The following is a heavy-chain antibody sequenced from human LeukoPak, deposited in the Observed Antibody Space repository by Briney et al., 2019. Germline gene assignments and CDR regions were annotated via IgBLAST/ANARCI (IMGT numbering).Heavy chain of an antibody. CDR3: ARDHSSSSWPLRWFDP. V-gene: IGHV3-30*04. D-gene: IGHD6-13*01. J-gene: IGHJ5*02. CDR2: ISYDGSNK. CDR1: GFTFSSYA. Sequence: GGSVRLSCAASGFTFSSYAMHWVRQAPGKGLEWVAVISYDGSNKYYADSVKGRFTISRDNSKNTLYLQMNSLRAEDTAVYYCARDHSSSSWPLRWFDPWGQGTLVTVSS.